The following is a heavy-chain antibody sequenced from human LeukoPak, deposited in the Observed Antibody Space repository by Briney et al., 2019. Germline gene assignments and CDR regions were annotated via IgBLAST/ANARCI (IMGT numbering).Heavy chain of an antibody. V-gene: IGHV3-30*02. Sequence: GGSLRLSCAASGFTFSSYGMHWVRQAPGKGLEWVAFIRYDGSNKYYADSVKGRFTISRDNPKNMLYLQMNSLRAEDTAVYYCASRARSGYYYGMDVWGQGTTVTVSS. CDR2: IRYDGSNK. J-gene: IGHJ6*02. CDR1: GFTFSSYG. CDR3: ASRARSGYYYGMDV. D-gene: IGHD3-10*01.